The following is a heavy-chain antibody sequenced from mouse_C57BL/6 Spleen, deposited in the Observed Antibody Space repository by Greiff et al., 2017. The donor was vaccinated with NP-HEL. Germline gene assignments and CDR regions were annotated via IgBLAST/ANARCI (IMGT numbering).Heavy chain of an antibody. CDR3: ARDYYGYFDV. V-gene: IGHV1-85*01. CDR1: GYTFTSYD. J-gene: IGHJ1*03. D-gene: IGHD2-4*01. CDR2: IYPRDGST. Sequence: VQVVESGPELVKPGASVKLSCKASGYTFTSYDINWVKQRPGQGLEWIGWIYPRDGSTKYNEKFKGKATLTVDTSSSTAYMELHSLTSEDSAVYFCARDYYGYFDVWGTGTTVTVSS.